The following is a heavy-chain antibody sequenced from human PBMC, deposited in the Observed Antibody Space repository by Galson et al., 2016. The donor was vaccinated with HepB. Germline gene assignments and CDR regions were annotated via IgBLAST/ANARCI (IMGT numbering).Heavy chain of an antibody. CDR3: AREADLGANDDTFDM. D-gene: IGHD4-17*01. J-gene: IGHJ3*02. V-gene: IGHV3-7*01. CDR1: GFTFSSYW. Sequence: SLRLSCAASGFTFSSYWMSWVRQAPGKGLEWVANIKEDGSEKYYVDSVKGRFTTSRDNARSSLYLEMNSLRDEDTAVYYCAREADLGANDDTFDMWGQGTMVTVSS. CDR2: IKEDGSEK.